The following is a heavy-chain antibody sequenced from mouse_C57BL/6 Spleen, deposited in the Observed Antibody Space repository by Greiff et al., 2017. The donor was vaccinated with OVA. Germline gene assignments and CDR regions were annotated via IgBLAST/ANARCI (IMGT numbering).Heavy chain of an antibody. D-gene: IGHD1-1*01. Sequence: QVQLQQPGAELVMPGASVKLSCKASGYTFTSYWMHWVKQRPGQGLEWIGEIDPSDSYTNYNQKFKGKSTLTVDKSSSTAYMQLSSPTSEDSAVYYCATITTAVMDYWGQGTSVTVSS. V-gene: IGHV1-69*01. CDR3: ATITTAVMDY. J-gene: IGHJ4*01. CDR1: GYTFTSYW. CDR2: IDPSDSYT.